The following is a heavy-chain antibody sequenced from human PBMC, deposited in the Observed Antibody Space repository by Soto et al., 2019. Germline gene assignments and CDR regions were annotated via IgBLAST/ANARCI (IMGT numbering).Heavy chain of an antibody. V-gene: IGHV1-2*04. CDR3: ARGGTLWWLRFQGGLPNFDY. CDR1: GYTFTGYY. Sequence: GASVKVSCKASGYTFTGYYMHWVLQAPGQGLEWMGWINPNSGGTNYAQKFQGWVTMTRDTSISTAYMELSRLRSDDTAVYYCARGGTLWWLRFQGGLPNFDYWGQGTLVTVSS. CDR2: INPNSGGT. D-gene: IGHD5-12*01. J-gene: IGHJ4*02.